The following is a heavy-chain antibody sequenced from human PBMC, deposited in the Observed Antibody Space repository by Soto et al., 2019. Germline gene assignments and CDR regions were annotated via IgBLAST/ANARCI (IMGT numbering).Heavy chain of an antibody. V-gene: IGHV3-30*18. CDR1: GFSYSTFG. Sequence: QVQLVESGGGVVQPGRSLRLSCAASGFSYSTFGMHWVRQAPGKGLEWVAVIAADGLAQYYADSVKGRFTISRDNSENTLFLQMNNLEAEDTAVYYGAKEFFSPQAYWFFDLWGRGTLVTVSS. D-gene: IGHD3-3*01. CDR3: AKEFFSPQAYWFFDL. CDR2: IAADGLAQ. J-gene: IGHJ2*01.